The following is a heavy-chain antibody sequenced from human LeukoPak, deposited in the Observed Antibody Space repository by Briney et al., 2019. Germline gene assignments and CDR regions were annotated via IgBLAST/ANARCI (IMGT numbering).Heavy chain of an antibody. D-gene: IGHD1-26*01. CDR2: IYYSGST. CDR3: ARENRGGRYYYMDV. CDR1: GGSISSYY. J-gene: IGHJ6*03. Sequence: SETLSLTCTVSGGSISSYYWSWIRQPPGKGLEWIGYIYYSGSTNYNPSLKSRVTISVDTSKNQFSLKLSSVTAADTAVYYCARENRGGRYYYMDVWGKGTTVTISS. V-gene: IGHV4-59*01.